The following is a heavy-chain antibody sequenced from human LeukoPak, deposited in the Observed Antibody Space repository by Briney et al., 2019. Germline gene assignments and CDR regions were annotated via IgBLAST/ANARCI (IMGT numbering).Heavy chain of an antibody. D-gene: IGHD4/OR15-4a*01. V-gene: IGHV1-18*01. CDR2: ISAYNGNT. CDR3: AREKTMARFDY. J-gene: IGHJ4*02. Sequence: EASVKVSCTASGYTFTSYGISWVRQAPGQGLEWMGWISAYNGNTNYAQKLQGRVTMTTDTSTSTAYMELRSLRSDDTAVYYCAREKTMARFDYWGQGTLVTVSS. CDR1: GYTFTSYG.